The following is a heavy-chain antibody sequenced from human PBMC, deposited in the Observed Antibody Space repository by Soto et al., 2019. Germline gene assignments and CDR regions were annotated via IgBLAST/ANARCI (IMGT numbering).Heavy chain of an antibody. D-gene: IGHD2-21*02. V-gene: IGHV4-39*01. CDR1: GESISSSSYY. CDR2: IYYSGPT. Sequence: SETLSLTCIVSGESISSSSYYSGWIRHRPGKGLESIGSIYYSGPTYYSPSFKRRGTIPIDTAKNQFSLKLSCVTATDTAVYYCARQRTTVVTQAYFYHWGEGALVTVSS. J-gene: IGHJ4*02. CDR3: ARQRTTVVTQAYFYH.